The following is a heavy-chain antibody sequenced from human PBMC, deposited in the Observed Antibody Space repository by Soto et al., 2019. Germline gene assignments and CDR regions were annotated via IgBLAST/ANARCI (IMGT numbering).Heavy chain of an antibody. V-gene: IGHV3-7*03. D-gene: IGHD4-4*01. CDR1: GFSFNIYW. CDR2: IKQDGTEE. Sequence: GGSLRLSCAASGFSFNIYWTTWVRQAPGRGLEWVANIKQDGTEEYSVDSVKGRFTVSRDNAKNSVYLQMNSLSAEDTAVYYCARHRDYSLDYWGQGTLVTVSS. CDR3: ARHRDYSLDY. J-gene: IGHJ4*02.